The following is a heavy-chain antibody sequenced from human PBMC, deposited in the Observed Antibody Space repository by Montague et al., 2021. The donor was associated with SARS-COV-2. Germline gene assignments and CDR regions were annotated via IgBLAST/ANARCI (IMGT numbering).Heavy chain of an antibody. CDR1: GDSVSTNSGT. D-gene: IGHD2-15*01. Sequence: CAISGDSVSTNSGTWNWVRLSPSRGLEWLGRTYYRSEWYSDYSVSVKSRISINPDTSKNQFSLQLNSVTPEDTAMYYCARAERGSCGDGNCYRYFFNYWGQGTLVTVSS. V-gene: IGHV6-1*01. CDR2: TYYRSEWYS. CDR3: ARAERGSCGDGNCYRYFFNY. J-gene: IGHJ4*01.